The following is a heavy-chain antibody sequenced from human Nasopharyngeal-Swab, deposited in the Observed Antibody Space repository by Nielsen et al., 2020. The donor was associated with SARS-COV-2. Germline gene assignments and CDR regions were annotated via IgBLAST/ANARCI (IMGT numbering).Heavy chain of an antibody. CDR2: INPDSGDT. D-gene: IGHD3-10*01. J-gene: IGHJ4*02. CDR3: AREPDMVRGITLFDY. CDR1: GYTFTDYY. Sequence: ASVKVSCKTSGYTFTDYYIHWLRQVPGQGLEWVGCINPDSGDTRYAQKFQGRVTVTRDTSMNTAYMDLSTLRSDDTAVYYCAREPDMVRGITLFDYWGQGTLVTVSS. V-gene: IGHV1-2*02.